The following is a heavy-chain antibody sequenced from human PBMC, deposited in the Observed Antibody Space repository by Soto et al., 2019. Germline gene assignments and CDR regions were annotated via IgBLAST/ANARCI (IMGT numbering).Heavy chain of an antibody. V-gene: IGHV3-30-3*01. J-gene: IGHJ3*02. CDR3: AREGIMVRGVKGAFDI. CDR2: ISYDGSNK. Sequence: QVQLVESGGGVVQPGRSLGHSCAASGFTFSSYAMHWVRQAPGKGLEWVAVISYDGSNKYYADSVKGRFTISRDNSKNTLYLQMNSLRAEDTAVYYCAREGIMVRGVKGAFDIWGQGTMVTVSS. D-gene: IGHD3-10*01. CDR1: GFTFSSYA.